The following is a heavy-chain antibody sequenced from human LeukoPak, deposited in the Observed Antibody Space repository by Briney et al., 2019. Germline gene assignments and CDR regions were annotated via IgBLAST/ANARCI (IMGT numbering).Heavy chain of an antibody. Sequence: GGSLRLSCVASGITFSDYGMHWVRQAPGKGLEWVAFIRFDGSNRYYADSVKGRFTISRDTSKNTLYLQMNSLRAEDTAVYYCAPPPYGSAPKDWGQGTLVTVSS. CDR3: APPPYGSAPKD. CDR1: GITFSDYG. D-gene: IGHD3-10*01. J-gene: IGHJ4*02. CDR2: IRFDGSNR. V-gene: IGHV3-30*02.